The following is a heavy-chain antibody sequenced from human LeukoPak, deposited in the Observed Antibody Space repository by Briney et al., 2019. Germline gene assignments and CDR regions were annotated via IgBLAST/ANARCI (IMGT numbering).Heavy chain of an antibody. CDR3: ARHLNRDF. Sequence: GGSLRLSCAASGLTFSSYAMSWVRQAPGKGLEWVSFISGSGGNTYYADSVKGRFTISRDNSKNTLCLHMNSLRAEDTAVYYCARHLNRDFWGQGTLVTVSS. V-gene: IGHV3-23*01. CDR2: ISGSGGNT. J-gene: IGHJ4*02. CDR1: GLTFSSYA.